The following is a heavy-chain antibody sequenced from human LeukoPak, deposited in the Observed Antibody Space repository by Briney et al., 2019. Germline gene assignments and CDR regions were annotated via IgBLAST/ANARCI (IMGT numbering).Heavy chain of an antibody. CDR2: ISSSGSTI. CDR1: GFTFSSYE. V-gene: IGHV3-48*03. CDR3: ARFSKRKANDY. Sequence: GGSLRLSCAASGFTFSSYEMNWVRQAPGKGLEWVSYISSSGSTIYYADSVKGRFTISRDNAKNSLYLQMNSLRAEDTAVYYCARFSKRKANDYWGPGTLVTVSS. J-gene: IGHJ4*02.